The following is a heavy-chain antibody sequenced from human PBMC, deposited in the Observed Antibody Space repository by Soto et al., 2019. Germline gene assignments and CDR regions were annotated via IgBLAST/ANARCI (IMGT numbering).Heavy chain of an antibody. CDR3: AAGEASSRNLAPYYLDF. D-gene: IGHD6-13*01. CDR2: IHYSGTT. CDR1: GGSMRNYF. V-gene: IGHV4-59*01. Sequence: SSETLSLTCTVSGGSMRNYFWTWIRQPPGKGLEWIGYIHYSGTTSFFPSYNPSLRGRVTISEDTSKNQFSLKLLSVTTADTAVYFCAAGEASSRNLAPYYLDFWGQGTLVTAPQ. J-gene: IGHJ4*02.